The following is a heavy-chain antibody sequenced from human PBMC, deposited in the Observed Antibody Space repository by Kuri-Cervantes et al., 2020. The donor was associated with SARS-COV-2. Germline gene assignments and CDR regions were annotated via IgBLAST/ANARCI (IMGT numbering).Heavy chain of an antibody. V-gene: IGHV3-30-3*01. J-gene: IGHJ6*03. CDR1: GFNYLNYA. CDR3: ARDTLIVVVITGYMDV. Sequence: GGSLRLSCTASGFNYLNYAMHWVRQSPGTGLEWVAVVPYNGTNKYYADSVKGRFTISRDYSKNTLYLQMNSLRAEDTAVYYCARDTLIVVVITGYMDVWGKGTTVTVSS. D-gene: IGHD3-22*01. CDR2: VPYNGTNK.